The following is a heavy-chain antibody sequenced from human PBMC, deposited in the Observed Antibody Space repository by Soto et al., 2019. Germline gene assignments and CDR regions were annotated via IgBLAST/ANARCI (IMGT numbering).Heavy chain of an antibody. CDR2: IIPIFGTA. J-gene: IGHJ6*02. V-gene: IGHV1-69*13. D-gene: IGHD2-15*01. CDR3: AREVGYFSGGSCYTDPPRYYYGMDV. Sequence: ASVKVSCKASGGTFSSYAISWVRQAPGQGHEWMGGIIPIFGTANYAQKFQGRVTITADESTSTAYMELSSLRSEDTAVYYCAREVGYFSGGSCYTDPPRYYYGMDVWGQGTTVTVSS. CDR1: GGTFSSYA.